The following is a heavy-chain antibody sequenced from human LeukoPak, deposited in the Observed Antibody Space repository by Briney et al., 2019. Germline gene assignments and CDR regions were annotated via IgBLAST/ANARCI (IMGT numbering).Heavy chain of an antibody. CDR3: AKGDTGVIRRYYLDS. Sequence: GGSLRLSCAASGLTFSNYGMNWVRQAPGKGLEWVSVTDTSGVITYYTDSVKGRFTISRDNSKNTLNLQMDSLRVEDTAVYYCAKGDTGVIRRYYLDSWGQGTLVTVSS. V-gene: IGHV3-23*05. J-gene: IGHJ4*02. CDR2: TDTSGVIT. D-gene: IGHD5-18*01. CDR1: GLTFSNYG.